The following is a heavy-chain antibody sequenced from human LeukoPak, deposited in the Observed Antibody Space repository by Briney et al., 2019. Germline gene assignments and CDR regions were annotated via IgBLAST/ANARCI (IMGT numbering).Heavy chain of an antibody. J-gene: IGHJ3*02. Sequence: PSETLSLTCAVYGGSFSGYYWSWIRQPPGKGLEWIGEINHSGSTNYNPSLKSRVTISVDTSKNQFSLKLSSVTAADTAVYYCAREVVVAAKYAFDIWGQGTMVTVSS. CDR1: GGSFSGYY. CDR2: INHSGST. CDR3: AREVVVAAKYAFDI. D-gene: IGHD2-15*01. V-gene: IGHV4-34*01.